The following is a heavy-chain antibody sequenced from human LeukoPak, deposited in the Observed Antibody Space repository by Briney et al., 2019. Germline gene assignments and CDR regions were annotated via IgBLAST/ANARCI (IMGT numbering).Heavy chain of an antibody. D-gene: IGHD3-22*01. J-gene: IGHJ4*02. CDR3: ARARYDSSGYYPILDY. CDR1: GFTFGSYG. V-gene: IGHV3-30*02. Sequence: GGSLRLSCAASGFTFGSYGMHWVRQAPGKGLEWVAFIRYDGSNKYYADSVKGRFTISRDNAKNSLYLQMNSLRADDTAMYYCARARYDSSGYYPILDYWGQGTLVTVSS. CDR2: IRYDGSNK.